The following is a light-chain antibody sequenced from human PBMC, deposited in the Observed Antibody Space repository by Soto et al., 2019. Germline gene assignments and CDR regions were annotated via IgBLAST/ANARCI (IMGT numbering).Light chain of an antibody. CDR2: GAS. V-gene: IGKV3-20*01. J-gene: IGKJ3*01. CDR1: QSVYNNY. CDR3: QQYGISLT. Sequence: EIVLTQSPGTLSLSPGERATLSCRASQSVYNNYLAWYQQKPGQAPRLLIYGASSRATGIPDRFSGSGSGSPFTLTISRLEPDDFAVYYCQQYGISLTFGPGTNVDIK.